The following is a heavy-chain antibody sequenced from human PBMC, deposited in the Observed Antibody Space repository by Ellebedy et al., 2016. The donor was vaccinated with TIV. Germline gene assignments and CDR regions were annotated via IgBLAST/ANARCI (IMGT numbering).Heavy chain of an antibody. CDR2: IFLDDSYT. V-gene: IGHV5-51*01. CDR3: VTQSGNSYRIFDI. Sequence: GESLKISXKGSEYNFTSYWIGWVRQMPGQGLEWMGIIFLDDSYTRYNPSVQGQVTISADKSIFTAYLQWSSLKASDTAIYYCVTQSGNSYRIFDIWGQGTLVTVSS. J-gene: IGHJ4*02. D-gene: IGHD4-23*01. CDR1: EYNFTSYW.